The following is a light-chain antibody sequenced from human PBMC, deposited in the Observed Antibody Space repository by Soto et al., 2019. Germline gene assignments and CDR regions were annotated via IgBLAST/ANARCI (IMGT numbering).Light chain of an antibody. V-gene: IGKV1-5*03. CDR3: QQYNSYPWT. CDR1: QSISSW. J-gene: IGKJ1*01. CDR2: KAS. Sequence: DIQMTQSPSTQSASVGDRVAITCLASQSISSWLAWYQQKPGKAPKLLIYKASSLESGVPSRFSGSGSGTEFTLTISSLQPDDFATYYCQQYNSYPWTFGQGTKVEIK.